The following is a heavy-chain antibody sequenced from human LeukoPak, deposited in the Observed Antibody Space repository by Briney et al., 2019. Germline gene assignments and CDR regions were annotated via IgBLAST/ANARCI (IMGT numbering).Heavy chain of an antibody. Sequence: GGSLRLSCAASGFTFDDYGMSWVRQAPGKGLEWVSGINWNGGSTGYADSVKGRFTISRDNAKNSLYLQMNSLRAEDTALYYCAREGIVGAGDYYYYMDVWGKGTTVTVSS. CDR3: AREGIVGAGDYYYYMDV. CDR1: GFTFDDYG. J-gene: IGHJ6*03. CDR2: INWNGGST. V-gene: IGHV3-20*04. D-gene: IGHD1-26*01.